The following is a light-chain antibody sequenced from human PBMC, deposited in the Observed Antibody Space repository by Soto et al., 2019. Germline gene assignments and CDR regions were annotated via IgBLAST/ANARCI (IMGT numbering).Light chain of an antibody. CDR3: QQSYSTPWP. V-gene: IGKV1-39*01. Sequence: DIQMTQSPSSLSASVGDRVTITCRASQSIRSYLNWYQQKPGKAPTLRFYAASSVPGVVPSRFRGSGSGTDFTLTISSLRFEDFATYVFQQSYSTPWPFGQGTKVEPK. CDR1: QSIRSY. CDR2: AAS. J-gene: IGKJ1*01.